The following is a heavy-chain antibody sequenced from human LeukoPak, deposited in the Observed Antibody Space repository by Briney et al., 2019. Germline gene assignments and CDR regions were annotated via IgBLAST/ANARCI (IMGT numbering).Heavy chain of an antibody. V-gene: IGHV4-30-4*08. CDR1: GGSISSSSYY. Sequence: PSETLSLTCTVSGGSISSSSYYWSCIRQPPGKGLEWIGYIYYSGSTYYNPSLKSRVTISVDTSKNQFSLKLSSVTAADTAVYYCARGVATGGGFFDYWGQGILVTVSS. CDR3: ARGVATGGGFFDY. D-gene: IGHD4-23*01. CDR2: IYYSGST. J-gene: IGHJ4*02.